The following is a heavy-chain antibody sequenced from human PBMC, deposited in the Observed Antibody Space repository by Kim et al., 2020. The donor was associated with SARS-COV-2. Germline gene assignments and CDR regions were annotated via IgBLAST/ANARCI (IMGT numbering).Heavy chain of an antibody. CDR2: INAGNGNT. J-gene: IGHJ5*02. Sequence: ASVKVSCKASGYTFTSYAMHWVRQAPGQRLEWMGWINAGNGNTKYSQKFQGRVTITRDTSASTAYMELSSLRSEDTAVYYCARDFGFGSTMIVVVRWVFDPWGQGTLVTVSS. D-gene: IGHD3-22*01. CDR1: GYTFTSYA. CDR3: ARDFGFGSTMIVVVRWVFDP. V-gene: IGHV1-3*01.